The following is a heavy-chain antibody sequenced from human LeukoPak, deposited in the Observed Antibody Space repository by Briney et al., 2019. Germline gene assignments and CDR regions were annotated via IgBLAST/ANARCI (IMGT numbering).Heavy chain of an antibody. CDR2: ISGSGGST. CDR1: GFTFSSYA. Sequence: TGGSLRLSCAASGFTFSSYAMSWVRHAPGKGLEWVSAISGSGGSTYYADSVKGRFTISRDNSKNTLYLQMNSLRAEDTAVYYCAKRYGDYSAFDYWGQGTLVTVSS. J-gene: IGHJ4*02. V-gene: IGHV3-23*01. D-gene: IGHD4-17*01. CDR3: AKRYGDYSAFDY.